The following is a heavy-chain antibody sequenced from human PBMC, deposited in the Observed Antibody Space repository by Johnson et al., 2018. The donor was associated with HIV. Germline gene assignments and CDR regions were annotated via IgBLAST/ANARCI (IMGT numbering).Heavy chain of an antibody. CDR1: GFTFSSYA. D-gene: IGHD1-1*01. CDR3: ARDHEAVPGAFDI. Sequence: QMLLVESGGGVVQPGRSLRLSCAASGFTFSSYAMHWVRQAPGKWLEWVAVISYDGSNKYYADSVKGRFTISRDNSKNTLYLQMNSLRAEDTAVYYCARDHEAVPGAFDIWGQGTMVTVSS. CDR2: ISYDGSNK. V-gene: IGHV3-30-3*01. J-gene: IGHJ3*02.